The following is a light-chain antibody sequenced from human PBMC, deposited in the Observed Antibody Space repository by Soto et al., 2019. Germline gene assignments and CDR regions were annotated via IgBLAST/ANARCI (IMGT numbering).Light chain of an antibody. Sequence: IVMPQSPATLSASPGETATLSCRDSRSINNNVAWYQQKPGQAPRLLLYGASTRATGIPARFSASGSGTEFTLTISSLQSEDFAISFCQQYNEWPPLTVGGGNKVEI. J-gene: IGKJ4*01. CDR3: QQYNEWPPLT. V-gene: IGKV3-15*01. CDR2: GAS. CDR1: RSINNN.